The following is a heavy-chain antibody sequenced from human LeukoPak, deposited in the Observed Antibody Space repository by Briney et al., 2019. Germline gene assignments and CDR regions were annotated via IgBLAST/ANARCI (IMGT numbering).Heavy chain of an antibody. CDR3: ARYKRKNCSGGSCYFFDY. CDR1: GGSFSGYY. J-gene: IGHJ4*02. D-gene: IGHD2-15*01. Sequence: SETLSLTCAVYGGSFSGYYWSWIRQPPGKGLEWIGEINHSGSINYNPSLKSRVTISVDTSKNQFSLKLSSVTAADTAVYYCARYKRKNCSGGSCYFFDYWGQGTLVTVSS. CDR2: INHSGSI. V-gene: IGHV4-34*01.